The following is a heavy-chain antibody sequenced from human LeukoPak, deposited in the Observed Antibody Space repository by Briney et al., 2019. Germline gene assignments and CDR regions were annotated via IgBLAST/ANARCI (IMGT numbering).Heavy chain of an antibody. J-gene: IGHJ4*02. CDR3: ARLSWLSTNDFDN. V-gene: IGHV3-21*01. Sequence: GGSLRLSCAASGFTFSSYSMNWVRQAPGKGLEWVSSISSSSSYIYYADSVKGRFTISRDNAKNSLYLQMNSLRAEDTAVYYCARLSWLSTNDFDNWGQGTLVTVSS. D-gene: IGHD3-22*01. CDR1: GFTFSSYS. CDR2: ISSSSSYI.